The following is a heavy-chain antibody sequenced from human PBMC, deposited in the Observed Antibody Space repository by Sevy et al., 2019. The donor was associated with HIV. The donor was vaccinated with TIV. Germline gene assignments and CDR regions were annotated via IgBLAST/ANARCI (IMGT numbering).Heavy chain of an antibody. CDR3: ARDTFGGYYYYYGMDV. D-gene: IGHD3-16*01. V-gene: IGHV1-69*13. Sequence: ASVKVSCKASGGTFSSYAISWVRQAPGQGLEWMGGIIPIFGTANYAQKFQGRVTITADESTSTAYMELSSLRSEDTAVYYCARDTFGGYYYYYGMDVWGQRTTVTVSS. J-gene: IGHJ6*02. CDR2: IIPIFGTA. CDR1: GGTFSSYA.